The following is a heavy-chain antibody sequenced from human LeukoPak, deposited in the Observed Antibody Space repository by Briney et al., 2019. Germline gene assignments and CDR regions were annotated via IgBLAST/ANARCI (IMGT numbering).Heavy chain of an antibody. J-gene: IGHJ4*02. CDR1: GFTFSSYW. V-gene: IGHV3-74*01. CDR3: ARLPLGGYSYGFDY. Sequence: GGSLRLSCAASGFTFSSYWMHWVRQAPGKGLVWVPRINSDGSSTSYADSVKGRFTISRDNAKNTLYLQMNSLRAEDTAVYYCARLPLGGYSYGFDYWSQGTLVTVSS. D-gene: IGHD5-18*01. CDR2: INSDGSST.